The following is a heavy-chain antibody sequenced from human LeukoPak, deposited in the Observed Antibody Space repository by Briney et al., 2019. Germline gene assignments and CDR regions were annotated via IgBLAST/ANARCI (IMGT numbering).Heavy chain of an antibody. CDR1: GFTFSNAW. V-gene: IGHV3-7*01. CDR2: IKQDGSEK. CDR3: GRAVVGATRYYFDY. D-gene: IGHD1-26*01. J-gene: IGHJ4*02. Sequence: GGSLRLSCAASGFTFSNAWMSWVRQAPGKGLEWVANIKQDGSEKYYVDSVKGRFTISRDNAKNSLYLQMNSLRAEDTAVYFCGRAVVGATRYYFDYWGQGTLVTVSS.